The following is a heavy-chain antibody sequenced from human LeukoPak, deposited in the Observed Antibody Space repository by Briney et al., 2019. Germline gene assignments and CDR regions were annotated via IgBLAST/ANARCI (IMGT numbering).Heavy chain of an antibody. CDR1: GGSFSGYY. J-gene: IGHJ4*02. Sequence: SETLSLTCAVYGGSFSGYYWSWIRQPPGKGLEWIREINHSGSTNYNPSLKSRVTISVDTSKNQFSLKLSSVTAADTAVYYCARVQQKVRYSDYWGQGTLVTVSS. V-gene: IGHV4-34*01. CDR3: ARVQQKVRYSDY. CDR2: INHSGST. D-gene: IGHD5-18*01.